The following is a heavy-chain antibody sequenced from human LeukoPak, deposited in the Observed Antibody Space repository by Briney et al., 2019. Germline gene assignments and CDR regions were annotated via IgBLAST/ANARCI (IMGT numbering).Heavy chain of an antibody. V-gene: IGHV3-21*01. CDR1: GFTFSDYD. Sequence: GGSLRLSCSASGFTFSDYDMNWFRQAPGKGLEWVWAISYLSSHIYYADPVKGRSSISRDNAKNSLYLQMNTLGAEDAAIYYCGRAFPPLRTSSAGDLWGQGILVTVSS. J-gene: IGHJ4*02. CDR3: GRAFPPLRTSSAGDL. D-gene: IGHD6-13*01. CDR2: ISYLSSHI.